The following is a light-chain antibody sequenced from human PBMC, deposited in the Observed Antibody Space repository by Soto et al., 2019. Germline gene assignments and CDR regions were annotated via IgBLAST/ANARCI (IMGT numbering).Light chain of an antibody. J-gene: IGLJ1*01. CDR1: SGHSSYA. V-gene: IGLV4-69*01. CDR3: QTWGTGIRV. Sequence: QLVLTQSPSASASLGASVKLTCTLSSGHSSYAIAWHQQQPEKGPRYLMKLNSDGSHSQGDGIPDRFSGSSSGAERYLTISSLQSEDEADYYCQTWGTGIRVFGTGPKVTVL. CDR2: LNSDGSH.